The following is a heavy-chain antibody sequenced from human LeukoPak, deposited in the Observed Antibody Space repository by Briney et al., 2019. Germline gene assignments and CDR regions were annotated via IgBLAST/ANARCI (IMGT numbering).Heavy chain of an antibody. D-gene: IGHD3-3*01. J-gene: IGHJ5*02. CDR2: IIPIFGTA. CDR1: GGTFSSYA. CDR3: ARSQRGFWSGRNWFDP. V-gene: IGHV1-69*13. Sequence: ASVKVSCKASGGTFSSYAISWVRQAPGQGLEWMGGIIPIFGTANHAQKFQGRVTITADESTSTAYMELSSLRSEDTAVYYCARSQRGFWSGRNWFDPWGQGTLVTVSS.